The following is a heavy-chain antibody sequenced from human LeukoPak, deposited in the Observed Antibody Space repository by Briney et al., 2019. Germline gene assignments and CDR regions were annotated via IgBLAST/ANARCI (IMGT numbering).Heavy chain of an antibody. J-gene: IGHJ3*02. Sequence: GKSLRLSCAASGFTLSSHVMHWVRQAPGKGLEWVAFILDDGGRKYYADFVKGRFTISRDNPKNLLYLEMYSLRDEDTAVYYCAREGAGSNSAFDIWGQGTMVTVSS. D-gene: IGHD1-26*01. CDR2: ILDDGGRK. V-gene: IGHV3-30-3*01. CDR3: AREGAGSNSAFDI. CDR1: GFTLSSHV.